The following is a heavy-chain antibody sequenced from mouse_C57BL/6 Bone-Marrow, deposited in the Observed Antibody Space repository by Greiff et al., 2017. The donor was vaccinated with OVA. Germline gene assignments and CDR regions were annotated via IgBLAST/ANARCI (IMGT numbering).Heavy chain of an antibody. V-gene: IGHV5-12*01. Sequence: EVKLVESGGGLVQPGGSLKLSCAASGFTFSDYYMYWVRQTPEKRLEWVAYISNGGGSTYYPDTVKGRFTISRDNAKNTLYLQMSRLKSEDTAMYYCARQVTGTNYYAMDYWGQGTSVTVSS. CDR2: ISNGGGST. D-gene: IGHD4-1*01. CDR1: GFTFSDYY. J-gene: IGHJ4*01. CDR3: ARQVTGTNYYAMDY.